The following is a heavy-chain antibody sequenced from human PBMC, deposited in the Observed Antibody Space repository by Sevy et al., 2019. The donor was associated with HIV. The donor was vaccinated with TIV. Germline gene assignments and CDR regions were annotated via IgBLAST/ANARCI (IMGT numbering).Heavy chain of an antibody. CDR2: IWFDGSVK. CDR3: GGESPGDWYLDS. J-gene: IGHJ4*02. Sequence: GGSLRLSCAASGFSFSNSGMHWVRQAPGKGLEWVAAIWFDGSVKYYKDSVKDRFTIFRDNSRNTQYLQINSLRAEDAAVYYCGGESPGDWYLDSWGQGALVTVSS. V-gene: IGHV3-33*01. D-gene: IGHD6-19*01. CDR1: GFSFSNSG.